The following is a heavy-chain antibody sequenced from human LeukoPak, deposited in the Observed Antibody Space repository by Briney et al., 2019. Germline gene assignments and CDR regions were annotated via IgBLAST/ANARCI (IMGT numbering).Heavy chain of an antibody. D-gene: IGHD4-17*01. CDR2: ISPSGGST. J-gene: IGHJ3*02. V-gene: IGHV1-46*01. CDR1: GYTFTSYY. CDR3: AREMDYGDYVDAFDI. Sequence: ASVKVSCKASGYTFTSYYMHWVRQAPGQGLEWMGIISPSGGSTSYAQKFQGRVTMTRDTSTSTVYMELSSLRSEDTAVYYCAREMDYGDYVDAFDIWGQGTMVTVSS.